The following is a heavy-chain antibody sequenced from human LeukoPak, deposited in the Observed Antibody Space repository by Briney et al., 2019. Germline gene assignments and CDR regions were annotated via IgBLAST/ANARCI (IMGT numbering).Heavy chain of an antibody. CDR1: GDSINSGYH. D-gene: IGHD1-26*01. V-gene: IGHV4-31*03. Sequence: PSQTLSLTCTVSGDSINSGYHWSWIRQQPGKGLEWIGNIYYNGRTYYKTSLKSRIIISVDMSKNQISLQLSSVTAADTAVYYCARDLRGSPMDVWGKGTPVAVPS. CDR3: ARDLRGSPMDV. CDR2: IYYNGRT. J-gene: IGHJ6*03.